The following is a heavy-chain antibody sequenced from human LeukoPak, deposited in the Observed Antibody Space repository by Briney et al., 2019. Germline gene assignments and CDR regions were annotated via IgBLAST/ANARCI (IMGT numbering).Heavy chain of an antibody. D-gene: IGHD3-3*01. J-gene: IGHJ3*02. CDR3: ARPPVDFWSGYYGDAFDI. CDR2: INHSGST. Sequence: PSETLSLTCAVYGGAFSGYYWSWIRQPPGKGLEWIGEINHSGSTNNNPSLKSRVTISVDTSKNQFSLKLSSVTAADTAVYYCARPPVDFWSGYYGDAFDIWGQGTMVTVSS. V-gene: IGHV4-34*01. CDR1: GGAFSGYY.